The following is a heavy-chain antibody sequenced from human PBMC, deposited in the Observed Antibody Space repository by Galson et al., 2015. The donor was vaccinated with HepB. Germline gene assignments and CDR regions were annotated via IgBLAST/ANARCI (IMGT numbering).Heavy chain of an antibody. CDR1: GGTFSSYT. J-gene: IGHJ4*02. CDR2: IIPILGIA. CDR3: ARASWGILAGYFDY. D-gene: IGHD3-9*01. Sequence: SVKVSCKASGGTFSSYTISWVRQAPGQGLEWMGRIIPILGIANYAQKFQGRVTITADKSTSTAYMELSSLRSEDTAVYYCARASWGILAGYFDYWGQGTLVTVSS. V-gene: IGHV1-69*02.